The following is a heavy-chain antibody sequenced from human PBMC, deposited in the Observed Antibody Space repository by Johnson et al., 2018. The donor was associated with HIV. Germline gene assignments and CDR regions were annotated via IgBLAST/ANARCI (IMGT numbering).Heavy chain of an antibody. CDR2: ISYDGSNK. CDR3: TRGLSSGYSGYAFDI. CDR1: GFTFSSYA. Sequence: VQLVESGGGVVQPGRSLRLSCAASGFTFSSYAMHWVRQAPGKGLEWVAVISYDGSNKYYADSVKGRFTISRDNSKNTLYLQMNSLRAGDTALYYCTRGLSSGYSGYAFDIWGQGTMVTVSS. D-gene: IGHD3-22*01. V-gene: IGHV3-30*04. J-gene: IGHJ3*02.